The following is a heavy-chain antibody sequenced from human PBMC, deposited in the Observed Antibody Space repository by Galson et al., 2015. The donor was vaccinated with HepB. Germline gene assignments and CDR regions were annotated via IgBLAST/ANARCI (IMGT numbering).Heavy chain of an antibody. Sequence: SLRLACAASGFTFSSYAMSWVRQAPGKGLEWVSAISGSGGSTYYADSVKGRFTISRDNSKNTLYLQMNSLRAEDTAVYYCAKDGGGTAVAGMFDYWGQGTLVTVSS. CDR2: ISGSGGST. CDR3: AKDGGGTAVAGMFDY. CDR1: GFTFSSYA. V-gene: IGHV3-23*01. J-gene: IGHJ4*02. D-gene: IGHD6-19*01.